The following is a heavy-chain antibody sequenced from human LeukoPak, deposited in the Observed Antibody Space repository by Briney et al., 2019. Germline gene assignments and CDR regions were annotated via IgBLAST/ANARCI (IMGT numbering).Heavy chain of an antibody. CDR3: ARPPWGDYRLYDY. D-gene: IGHD4-17*01. Sequence: SETLSLTCTVSGGPISSYYWSWIRQPPGKGLEWIGYIYYSGSTNYNPSLKSRVTISVDTSKNQFSLKLSSVTAADTAVYYCARPPWGDYRLYDYWGQGTLVTVSS. CDR1: GGPISSYY. V-gene: IGHV4-59*01. CDR2: IYYSGST. J-gene: IGHJ4*02.